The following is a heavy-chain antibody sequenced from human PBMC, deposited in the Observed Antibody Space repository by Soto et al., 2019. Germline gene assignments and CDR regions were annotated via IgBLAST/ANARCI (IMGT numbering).Heavy chain of an antibody. J-gene: IGHJ4*02. Sequence: GSLRLCGAAAGSTLTRPSITWVRPVGGKGLEWISYISDSSGTIYYAHSVKGRFTISRDNVQNSLYLQMNSLRDEDTAVYYCERDPYSSTTVPIMDYWGQGTQVNVSS. CDR3: ERDPYSSTTVPIMDY. V-gene: IGHV3-48*02. CDR2: ISDSSGTI. D-gene: IGHD4-17*01. CDR1: GSTLTRPS.